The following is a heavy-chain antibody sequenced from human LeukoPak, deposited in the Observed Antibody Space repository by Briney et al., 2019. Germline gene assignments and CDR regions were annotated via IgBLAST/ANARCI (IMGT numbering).Heavy chain of an antibody. V-gene: IGHV1-8*01. CDR1: GYTFTSYD. Sequence: ASVKVSCKASGYTFTSYDINWVRQATGQGLEWMGWMHPNSANTGYAQKFQGRVTMTRNTSIGTAYMELSSLRSEDTAVYHCARGGQRSQYYYFMDVWGKGTTVTVSS. J-gene: IGHJ6*03. D-gene: IGHD1-26*01. CDR3: ARGGQRSQYYYFMDV. CDR2: MHPNSANT.